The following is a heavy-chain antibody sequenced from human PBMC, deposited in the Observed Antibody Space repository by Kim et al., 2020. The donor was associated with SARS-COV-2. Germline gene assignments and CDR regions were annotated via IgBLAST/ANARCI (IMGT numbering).Heavy chain of an antibody. J-gene: IGHJ2*01. D-gene: IGHD3-10*01. CDR3: VRPYVSGNSPPWYLDL. Sequence: SQTLSLTCTVSGVSISSSSYYWGWIRQPPGKGLEWIGSIYYSGNTYYNPSVKSRVTISVDTSKNHFSLKLTSVTAADTAVYYCVRPYVSGNSPPWYLDLW. CDR1: GVSISSSSYY. CDR2: IYYSGNT. V-gene: IGHV4-39*01.